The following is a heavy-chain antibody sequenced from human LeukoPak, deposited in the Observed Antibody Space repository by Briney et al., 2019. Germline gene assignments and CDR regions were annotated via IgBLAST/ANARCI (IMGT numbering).Heavy chain of an antibody. CDR1: GFSLSTSGVG. CDR3: VHGSRFDS. D-gene: IGHD1-14*01. V-gene: IGHV2-5*04. CDR2: IYWNDVK. J-gene: IGHJ5*01. Sequence: SGPTLVNPTQTLTLTCTFSGFSLSTSGVGVGWIRLPPGKALEWLALIYWNDVKTYNPSLKTRLSITNDASKNQVFLTLTNVDAVDAGTYYCVHGSRFDSWGQGTPVTVSS.